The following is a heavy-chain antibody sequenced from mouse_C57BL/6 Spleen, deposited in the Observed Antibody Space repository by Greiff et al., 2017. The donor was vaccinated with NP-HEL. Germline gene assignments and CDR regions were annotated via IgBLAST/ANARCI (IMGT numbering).Heavy chain of an antibody. CDR3: ARLDLGPITTEALFDY. J-gene: IGHJ2*01. D-gene: IGHD1-1*01. CDR1: GYAFSSYW. Sequence: QVHVKQSGAELVKPGASVKISCKASGYAFSSYWMNWVKQRPGKGLEWIGQLYPGDGDTNYNGKFKGKATLTADKSSSTAYMQLSSLTSEDSAVYFCARLDLGPITTEALFDYWGQGTTLTVSS. CDR2: LYPGDGDT. V-gene: IGHV1-80*01.